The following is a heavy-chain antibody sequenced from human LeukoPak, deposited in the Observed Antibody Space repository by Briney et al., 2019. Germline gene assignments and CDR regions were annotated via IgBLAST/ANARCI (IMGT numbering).Heavy chain of an antibody. Sequence: ASVKVSCKTSGYTFINYAISWVRQAPGQGLEWLGWITGYDANTKYAQKIQDRVTMTIDMSTSTAYMELRSLRSDDTAVYYCARDDPAYDRSGYYYYWGQGSLVTVSS. J-gene: IGHJ4*02. D-gene: IGHD3-22*01. CDR2: ITGYDANT. CDR3: ARDDPAYDRSGYYYY. CDR1: GYTFINYA. V-gene: IGHV1-18*01.